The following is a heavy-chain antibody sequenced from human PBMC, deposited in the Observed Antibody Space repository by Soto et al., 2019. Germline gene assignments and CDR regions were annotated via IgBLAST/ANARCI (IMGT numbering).Heavy chain of an antibody. CDR2: IYWYDDK. CDR3: AHIPNYYQYDWFDP. J-gene: IGHJ5*02. Sequence: QITLKESGPTLVKPTQTLTLTCTFSGFSLTTRGVGVAWIRQPPGKALECLALIYWYDDKRYSPSLQSRLSITKDTSKNQVVLTMTNVDPVDTATYYCAHIPNYYQYDWFDPWGQGTLVSVSS. D-gene: IGHD3-16*01. CDR1: GFSLTTRGVG. V-gene: IGHV2-5*01.